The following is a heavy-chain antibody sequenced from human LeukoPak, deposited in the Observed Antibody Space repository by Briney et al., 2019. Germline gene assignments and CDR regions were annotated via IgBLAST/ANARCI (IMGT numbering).Heavy chain of an antibody. CDR1: GYTFTSHG. V-gene: IGHV1-18*01. CDR3: ARDLVAVAGTEAFDI. J-gene: IGHJ3*02. CDR2: ISAYNGNT. D-gene: IGHD6-19*01. Sequence: ASVKVSCKASGYTFTSHGISWVRQAPGQGLEWMGWISAYNGNTNYAQKLQGRVTMTTDTSTSTAYMELRSLRSDDTAVYYCARDLVAVAGTEAFDIWGQGTMVTVSS.